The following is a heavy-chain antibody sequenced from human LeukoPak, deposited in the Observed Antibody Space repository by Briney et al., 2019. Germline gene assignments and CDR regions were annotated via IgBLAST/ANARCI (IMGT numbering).Heavy chain of an antibody. CDR2: IYPGDSDT. J-gene: IGHJ3*02. CDR1: GYSFTSYW. Sequence: GESLKISCKGSGYSFTSYWIGWVRQMPGKGLEWMGIIYPGDSDTRYSPSLQGQVTISADKSISTAYLQWSSLKASDTAMYYCARPYCSSTSCPPNEGAFDIWGQGTMVTVSS. V-gene: IGHV5-51*01. CDR3: ARPYCSSTSCPPNEGAFDI. D-gene: IGHD2-2*01.